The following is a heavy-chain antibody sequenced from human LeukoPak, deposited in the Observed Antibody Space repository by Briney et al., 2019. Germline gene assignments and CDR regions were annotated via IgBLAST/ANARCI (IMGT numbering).Heavy chain of an antibody. V-gene: IGHV5-51*01. Sequence: EESLKISCKGSGYSFTSYWIGWVRQMPGKGLEWMGIIYPGDSDTRYSPSFQGQVTISADKSISTAYLQWSSLKASDTAMYYCARRFYDFWSGEGWFDPWGQGTLVTVSS. D-gene: IGHD3-3*01. CDR2: IYPGDSDT. J-gene: IGHJ5*02. CDR3: ARRFYDFWSGEGWFDP. CDR1: GYSFTSYW.